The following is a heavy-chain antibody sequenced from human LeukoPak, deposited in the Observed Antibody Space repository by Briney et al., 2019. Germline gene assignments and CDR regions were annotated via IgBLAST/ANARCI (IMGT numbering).Heavy chain of an antibody. CDR1: GGSISSYY. D-gene: IGHD6-13*01. CDR2: IYYSGST. CDR3: ARQSGISSFYYYYGMDV. J-gene: IGHJ6*02. V-gene: IGHV4-59*08. Sequence: SETLSLTCTVSGGSISSYYWSWIRQPPGKGLEWIGYIYYSGSTNYNPSLKSRVTISVVTSKNQFSLKLSSVTAADTAVYYCARQSGISSFYYYYGMDVWGQGTTVTVSS.